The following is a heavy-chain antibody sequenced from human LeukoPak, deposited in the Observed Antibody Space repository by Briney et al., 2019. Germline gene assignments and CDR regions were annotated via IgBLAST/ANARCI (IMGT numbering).Heavy chain of an antibody. D-gene: IGHD3-22*01. V-gene: IGHV3-15*01. Sequence: GSLRLSCAGSGFTFTNAWMSWVCQAPGKGLEWVGRIKSKAAGGTTDYAAPVKGRFTISRDDSKNTLDLQMDSLKTEDTAVYYCTTGGDNSRYSLHYGGRETVDTVSS. CDR2: IKSKAAGGTT. J-gene: IGHJ4*02. CDR3: TTGGDNSRYSLHY. CDR1: GFTFTNAW.